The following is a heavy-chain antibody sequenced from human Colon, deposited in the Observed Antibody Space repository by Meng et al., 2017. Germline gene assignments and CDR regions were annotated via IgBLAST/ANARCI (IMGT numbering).Heavy chain of an antibody. J-gene: IGHJ4*02. Sequence: VQLQEAGPGLGKPSRTLSLTCAVSSGSISSSDWWSWVCLSPGKGLEWIGEFSHSGTTNYSPSLKSRSTISVDKSKSQFSLKLSSVTAADTAVYYCARNGKWGFDYWGQGTLVTVSS. CDR3: ARNGKWGFDY. CDR1: SGSISSSDW. V-gene: IGHV4-4*02. D-gene: IGHD1-26*01. CDR2: FSHSGTT.